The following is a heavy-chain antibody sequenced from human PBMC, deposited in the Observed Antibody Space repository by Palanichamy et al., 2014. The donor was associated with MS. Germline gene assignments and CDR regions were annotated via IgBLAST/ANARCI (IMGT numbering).Heavy chain of an antibody. D-gene: IGHD1-26*01. CDR2: ISVANGNT. CDR1: GYTFTSYA. Sequence: QVQLVQSGAEVKKPGASVKVSCKASGYTFTSYAMHWVRQAPGHSLEWMGWISVANGNTKYPQKFQGRVTITRDTSASTAYMELSSLRSEDTAVYYCARDVNVGTQHWGQGTLVTVSS. CDR3: ARDVNVGTQH. J-gene: IGHJ4*02. V-gene: IGHV1-3*01.